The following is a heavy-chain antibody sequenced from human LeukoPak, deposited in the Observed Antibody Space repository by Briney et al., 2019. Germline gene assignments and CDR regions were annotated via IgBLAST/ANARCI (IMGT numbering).Heavy chain of an antibody. J-gene: IGHJ4*02. D-gene: IGHD3-22*01. CDR2: ISYDGSNK. V-gene: IGHV3-30-3*01. CDR3: ARGQGDSSAGLDY. CDR1: GFTFSSYA. Sequence: AGGSLRLSCAASGFTFSSYAMHWVRQAPGKGLEWVTIISYDGSNKYYADSVKGRFTISRDNSKNTLYLQMNSLRAEDTADYYCARGQGDSSAGLDYWGQGTLVTVSS.